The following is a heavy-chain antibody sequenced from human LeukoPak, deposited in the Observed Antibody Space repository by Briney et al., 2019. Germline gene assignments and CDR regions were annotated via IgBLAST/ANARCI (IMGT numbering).Heavy chain of an antibody. J-gene: IGHJ4*02. V-gene: IGHV3-48*03. D-gene: IGHD2-2*02. CDR3: ARHLYAFDY. CDR2: ISPSGSTV. CDR1: GFTFSSYE. Sequence: PGGSLGLSCAASGFTFSSYEMNWVRQAPGKGLEWVSYISPSGSTVYYADSVKGRFTISRDNAKNSLYLQMNSLRVEDTALYYCARHLYAFDYWGQGRLVTVSS.